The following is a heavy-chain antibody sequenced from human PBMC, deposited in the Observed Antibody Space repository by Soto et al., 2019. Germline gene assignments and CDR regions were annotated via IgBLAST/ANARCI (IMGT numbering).Heavy chain of an antibody. CDR1: GFTFSDHY. J-gene: IGHJ5*01. CDR3: ARLWDGWFDS. D-gene: IGHD1-26*01. CDR2: IRHKADSYTT. Sequence: EVQLVESGGGLVQPGGSLRLSCAASGFTFSDHYMEWVRQAPGKGLEWVGRIRHKADSYTTEYAASVKGRFTISRDDSKNSLYLQMNNLKTEDTAVYYCARLWDGWFDSWGQGTLVTVSS. V-gene: IGHV3-72*01.